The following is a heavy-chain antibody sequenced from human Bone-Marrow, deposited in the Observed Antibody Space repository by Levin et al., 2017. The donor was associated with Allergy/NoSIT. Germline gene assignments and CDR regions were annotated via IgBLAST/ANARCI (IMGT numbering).Heavy chain of an antibody. CDR3: AKDFERWLQPATGIEI. CDR1: GFTFDDYA. D-gene: IGHD5-24*01. V-gene: IGHV3-9*01. CDR2: ISWTSGSI. Sequence: QAGGSLRLSCAASGFTFDDYAMHWVRQAPGKGLEWVSGISWTSGSIAYADSVKGRFTISRDNAKNSLYLQMNSLRADDTALYYCAKDFERWLQPATGIEIWGQGTVVTVSS. J-gene: IGHJ3*02.